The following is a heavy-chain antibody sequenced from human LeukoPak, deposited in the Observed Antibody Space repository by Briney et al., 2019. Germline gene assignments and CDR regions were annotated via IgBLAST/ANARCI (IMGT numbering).Heavy chain of an antibody. CDR1: GFTFGDYA. J-gene: IGHJ3*02. CDR2: IRSKAYGGTT. D-gene: IGHD3-10*01. CDR3: TRDLGVDWFGESNRLWDDVFDI. Sequence: GGSLRLSCTASGFTFGDYAMSWFRQAPGKGLEWVGFIRSKAYGGTTEYAASVKGRFTISRDDSKSIAYLQMNSLKTEDTAVYYCTRDLGVDWFGESNRLWDDVFDIWGQGTMVTVSS. V-gene: IGHV3-49*03.